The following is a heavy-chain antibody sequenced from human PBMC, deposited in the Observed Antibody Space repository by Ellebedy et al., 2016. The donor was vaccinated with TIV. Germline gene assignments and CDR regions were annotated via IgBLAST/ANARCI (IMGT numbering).Heavy chain of an antibody. CDR1: GYTFTGYY. V-gene: IGHV1-46*01. CDR2: INPSGGST. D-gene: IGHD3-10*01. CDR3: ARSTSVYYRLFDY. J-gene: IGHJ4*02. Sequence: ASVKVSXXASGYTFTGYYMHWVRQAPGQGLEWMGIINPSGGSTSYAQKFQGRVTMTRDTSTSTVYMELSSLRSEDTAVYYCARSTSVYYRLFDYWGQGTLVTVSS.